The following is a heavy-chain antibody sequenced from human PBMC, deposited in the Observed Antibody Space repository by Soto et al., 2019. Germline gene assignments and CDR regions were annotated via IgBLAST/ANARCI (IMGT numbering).Heavy chain of an antibody. CDR1: GGSISSGGYS. CDR3: ARVEGGYDGHYYYYYGMDV. D-gene: IGHD5-12*01. Sequence: SETLSLTCAVSGGSISSGGYSWNWIRQPPGKGLEWIGYIYHSGSTYYNPSLKSRVIISVDRSKNQFSLKLSSVTAADTAVYYCARVEGGYDGHYYYYYGMDVWGQGTTVTVSS. CDR2: IYHSGST. J-gene: IGHJ6*02. V-gene: IGHV4-30-2*01.